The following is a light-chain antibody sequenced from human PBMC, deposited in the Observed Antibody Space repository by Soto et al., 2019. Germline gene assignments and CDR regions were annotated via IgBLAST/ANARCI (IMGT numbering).Light chain of an antibody. CDR1: QSFRGL. CDR2: DAS. J-gene: IGKJ1*01. V-gene: IGKV3-11*01. Sequence: EVVLTQSPVTRSLSPGERATLSCRASQSFRGLLAWYQQKPGQAPRVLIFDASYRAAGIPARFRGSGYGTDFTLTIDSLEPEDFAVYYCQQRTNWLWTFGPGTKVDI. CDR3: QQRTNWLWT.